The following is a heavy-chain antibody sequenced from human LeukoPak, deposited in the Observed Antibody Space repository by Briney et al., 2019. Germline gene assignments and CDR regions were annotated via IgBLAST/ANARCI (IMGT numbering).Heavy chain of an antibody. CDR2: IYYSGST. CDR3: ARVLAYCGGDCYSRWFDP. V-gene: IGHV4-30-4*01. Sequence: NPSETLSLTCTVSGGSISSGDYYWSWIRQPPGNGLEWIGYIYYSGSTYYNPSLKSRITISVDTSKNQFSLKLSSVTAADTAVYYCARVLAYCGGDCYSRWFDPWGQGTLVTVSS. CDR1: GGSISSGDYY. D-gene: IGHD2-21*02. J-gene: IGHJ5*02.